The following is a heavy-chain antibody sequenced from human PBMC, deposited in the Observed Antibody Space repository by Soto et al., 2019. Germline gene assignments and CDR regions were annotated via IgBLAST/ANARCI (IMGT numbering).Heavy chain of an antibody. V-gene: IGHV3-49*04. J-gene: IGHJ3*02. Sequence: PGGSLRLSCTASGFTFGYYAMSWVRQAPGKGLEWVGFIRSKAYGGTTEYAASVKGRFTISRDDSKSIAYLQMNSLKTEDTAVYYCTRDPIXANYDFWSGPRSDAFDIWGQGTMVTVSS. CDR3: TRDPIXANYDFWSGPRSDAFDI. D-gene: IGHD3-3*01. CDR2: IRSKAYGGTT. CDR1: GFTFGYYA.